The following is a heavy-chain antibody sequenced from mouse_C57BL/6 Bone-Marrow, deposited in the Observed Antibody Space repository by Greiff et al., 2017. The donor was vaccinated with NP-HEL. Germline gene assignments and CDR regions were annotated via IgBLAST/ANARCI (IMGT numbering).Heavy chain of an antibody. CDR2: IYPRDGST. V-gene: IGHV1-85*01. CDR3: AKGLTGAYWYFDV. CDR1: GYTFTSYD. D-gene: IGHD4-1*01. Sequence: VQLQQSGPELVKPGASVKLSCKASGYTFTSYDINWVKQRPGQGLEWIGWIYPRDGSTKYNEKFKGKATVTVDTSASTAYMELHSLSSEDSAVYFCAKGLTGAYWYFDVWGTGTTVTVSS. J-gene: IGHJ1*03.